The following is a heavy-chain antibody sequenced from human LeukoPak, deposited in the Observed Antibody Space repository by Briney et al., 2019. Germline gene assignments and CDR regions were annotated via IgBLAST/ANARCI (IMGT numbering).Heavy chain of an antibody. D-gene: IGHD2-8*02. Sequence: GGSLRLSCAASGFTFSSYAMTWVRQAPGKGLEWVSVISGSGGSTYYADSVKGRFTISRDNSKNTLFLQMNSLRAEDTAVYYCAKGVSSVVYALNWFDPWGQGTLVTVSS. CDR2: ISGSGGST. CDR1: GFTFSSYA. V-gene: IGHV3-23*01. CDR3: AKGVSSVVYALNWFDP. J-gene: IGHJ5*02.